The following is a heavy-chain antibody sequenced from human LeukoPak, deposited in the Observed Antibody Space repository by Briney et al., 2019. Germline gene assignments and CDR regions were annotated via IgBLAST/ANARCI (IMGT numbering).Heavy chain of an antibody. D-gene: IGHD2-15*01. CDR2: MNPNSGNT. Sequence: GASVKVSCKASGYTFTSYDINWVRQAPGQGLEWMGWMNPNSGNTVYAQKFQGRVTMTRNTSISKAYMELSSLRSEDTAVYYCARGRGRLLLHNWFDPWGQGTLVTVSS. V-gene: IGHV1-8*01. CDR1: GYTFTSYD. J-gene: IGHJ5*02. CDR3: ARGRGRLLLHNWFDP.